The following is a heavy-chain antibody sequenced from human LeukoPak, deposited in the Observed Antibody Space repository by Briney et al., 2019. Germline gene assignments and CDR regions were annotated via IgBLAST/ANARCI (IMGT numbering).Heavy chain of an antibody. CDR3: ARGFFTGYPDWKYYFDY. CDR1: RNTITSYD. D-gene: IGHD3-9*01. CDR2: MNPNSGNT. Sequence: ASVKVSCKASRNTITSYDINWVRQATGQGLEWMGWMNPNSGNTGYAQKFQGRVTMTRNTSTSTAYMELSSLRSEDTAVYYCARGFFTGYPDWKYYFDYWGQGTLVTVSS. J-gene: IGHJ4*02. V-gene: IGHV1-8*01.